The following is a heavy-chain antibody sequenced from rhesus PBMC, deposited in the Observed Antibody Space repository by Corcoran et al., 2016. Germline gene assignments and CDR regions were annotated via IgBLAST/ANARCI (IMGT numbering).Heavy chain of an antibody. CDR1: GYTFTRSY. CDR2: MNTNNGNT. J-gene: IGHJ1*01. D-gene: IGHD3-16*01. CDR3: TRDYSGSYYRSEYFEF. Sequence: QVQLVQSGAEVKKPGSSVKLSCKASGYTFTRSYINWVSQAPGQVLQGMGWMNTNNGNTGYPQKFQGRVTMTRDTSTSTAYMELSSLRSEDTAVYYCTRDYSGSYYRSEYFEFGGQGVLVTVSS. V-gene: IGHV1S9*01.